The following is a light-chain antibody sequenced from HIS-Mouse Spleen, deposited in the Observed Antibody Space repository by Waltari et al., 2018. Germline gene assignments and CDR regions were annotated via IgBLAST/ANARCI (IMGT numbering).Light chain of an antibody. Sequence: DIQMTQSPSSLSASVGDRVTITCRASQSISSYLNWYKQKPGKAPKLLIYAASSLQSGVPSMFSGSGSGTDFTLTISSLQPEDFATYYGQQSYSTPWTFGQGTKVEIK. CDR1: QSISSY. CDR2: AAS. J-gene: IGKJ1*01. V-gene: IGKV1-39*01. CDR3: QQSYSTPWT.